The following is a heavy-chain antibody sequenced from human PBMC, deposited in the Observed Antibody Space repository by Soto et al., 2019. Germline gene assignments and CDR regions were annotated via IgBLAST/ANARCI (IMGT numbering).Heavy chain of an antibody. D-gene: IGHD2-21*02. CDR1: GDTFTNYA. CDR3: ARSIVVVTAAHY. J-gene: IGHJ4*02. Sequence: QVQLVQSGAEVKKPGASVKVSCKASGDTFTNYAMHWVHQDPGQRLEWMGWINAGNGNTKYSQKFQGRVTITRDTSASTAYMELSSLRSEDTAVYYCARSIVVVTAAHYWGQGTLVTVSS. V-gene: IGHV1-3*01. CDR2: INAGNGNT.